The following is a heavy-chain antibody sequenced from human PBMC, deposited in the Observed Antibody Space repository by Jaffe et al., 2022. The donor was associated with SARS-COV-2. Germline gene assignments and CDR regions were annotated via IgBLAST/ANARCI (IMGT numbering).Heavy chain of an antibody. CDR1: GDTIISGDHY. Sequence: QVQLQESGPGLVKPSQTLSLTCTVSGDTIISGDHYWSWIRQPPGKGLEWIGYIYYSGSIFYNPSLESRVTISVDSSKNQLSLNLTSVTAADTAVYYCAREGGWDRNNDYRLKRFFGDWGQGTLVTVSS. CDR3: AREGGWDRNNDYRLKRFFGD. V-gene: IGHV4-30-4*01. D-gene: IGHD3-16*01. J-gene: IGHJ4*02. CDR2: IYYSGSI.